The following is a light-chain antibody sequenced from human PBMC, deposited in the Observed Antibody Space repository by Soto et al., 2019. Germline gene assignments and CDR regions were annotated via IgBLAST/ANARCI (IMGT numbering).Light chain of an antibody. CDR2: EVI. Sequence: QSALTQPASVSGSPGQSITVSCTGTSSDVGGYGSVSWFQQHPGKAPKLMIYEVINRPSGVSNRFSGSKSGNTAYLTISGLQPEDEADYYCSSYTRTSALVFGNGTKVTVL. V-gene: IGLV2-14*01. J-gene: IGLJ1*01. CDR3: SSYTRTSALV. CDR1: SSDVGGYGS.